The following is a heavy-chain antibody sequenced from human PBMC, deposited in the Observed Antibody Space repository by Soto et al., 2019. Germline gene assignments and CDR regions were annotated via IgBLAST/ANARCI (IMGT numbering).Heavy chain of an antibody. CDR2: IYATGTT. D-gene: IGHD3-16*01. V-gene: IGHV4-4*07. CDR3: VRDGTKTLRDWLDP. CDR1: GASISGFY. J-gene: IGHJ5*02. Sequence: PSETLSLTCTVSGASISGFYWSWIRKSAGKGLEWTGRIYATGTTDYNPSLKSRVMMSVDTSKKQFSLKLRSVTAADTAVYYCVRDGTKTLRDWLDPWGQGISVTVSS.